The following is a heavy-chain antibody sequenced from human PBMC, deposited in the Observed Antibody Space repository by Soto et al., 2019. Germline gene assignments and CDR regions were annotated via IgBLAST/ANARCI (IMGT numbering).Heavy chain of an antibody. CDR3: ARNWGSSGYFDAFDI. V-gene: IGHV4-59*01. J-gene: IGHJ3*02. D-gene: IGHD3-22*01. CDR1: GGSISSYY. Sequence: QVQLQESGPGLVKPSETLSLTCTVSGGSISSYYWSWIRQPPGKGLEWIGYIYYSGSTNYNPSLMSRVTISVDTSKNQFSLKLSSVTAADTAVYYCARNWGSSGYFDAFDIWGQGTMVTVSS. CDR2: IYYSGST.